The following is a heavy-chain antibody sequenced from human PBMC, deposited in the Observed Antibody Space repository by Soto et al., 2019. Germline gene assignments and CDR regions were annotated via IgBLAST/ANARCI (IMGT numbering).Heavy chain of an antibody. Sequence: QLQLQESGPGLVKPSETLSLTCTVSGGSISSSSYYWGWIRQPPGKGLEWIGSVYYSGSTYYNPSLKNRVTITIDTSKNQFSLKLSSVTAADTAVYYCATAIQLWFGYWGQGTLVTVSS. V-gene: IGHV4-39*01. CDR2: VYYSGST. CDR1: GGSISSSSYY. CDR3: ATAIQLWFGY. J-gene: IGHJ4*02. D-gene: IGHD5-18*01.